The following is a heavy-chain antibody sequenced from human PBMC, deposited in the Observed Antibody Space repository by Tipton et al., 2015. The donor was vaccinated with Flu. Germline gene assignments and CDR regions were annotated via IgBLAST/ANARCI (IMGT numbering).Heavy chain of an antibody. D-gene: IGHD1-26*01. CDR1: GFTVFSTY. CDR3: GRGSVSGSY. V-gene: IGHV3-66*01. Sequence: SGFTVFSTYMTWVRQAPGKGLEWVSVIYNGGSTYYADSVRGRFSISGDYSKNTLFLQMNSLRAEDTAVYYCGRGSVSGSYWGQGTLVTVSP. J-gene: IGHJ4*02. CDR2: IYNGGST.